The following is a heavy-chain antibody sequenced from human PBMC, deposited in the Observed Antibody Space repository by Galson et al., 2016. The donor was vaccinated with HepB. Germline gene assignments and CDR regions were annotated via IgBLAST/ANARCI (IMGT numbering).Heavy chain of an antibody. CDR1: GFTFSNYG. CDR3: AREWWVAVARSQLRPRTFWFDP. V-gene: IGHV3-33*01. CDR2: IRYDGIYK. Sequence: SLRLSCAASGFTFSNYGMHWVRQAPGKGLEWVAVIRYDGIYKYYADSVKGRFTISRDNSKNTLYLQMSSLRAEDTAVYYCAREWWVAVARSQLRPRTFWFDPWGQGTLVTVSS. D-gene: IGHD6-19*01. J-gene: IGHJ5*02.